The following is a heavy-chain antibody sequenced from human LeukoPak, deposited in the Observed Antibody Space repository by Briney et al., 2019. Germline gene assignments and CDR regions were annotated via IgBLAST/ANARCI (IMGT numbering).Heavy chain of an antibody. CDR3: AKEPVLDYVSI. CDR2: ISGSGGST. CDR1: GFTFSSYA. J-gene: IGHJ3*02. D-gene: IGHD3-16*01. Sequence: QSGGSLRLSCAASGFTFSSYAMSWVRQAPGKGLEWVSTISGSGGSTYYADSVKGRFTISRDNPKNTLYLQMNSLRAEDTAVYYCAKEPVLDYVSIWGQGTMVTVSS. V-gene: IGHV3-23*01.